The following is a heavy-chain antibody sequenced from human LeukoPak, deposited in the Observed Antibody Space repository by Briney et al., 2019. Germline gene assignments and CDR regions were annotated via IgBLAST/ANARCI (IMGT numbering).Heavy chain of an antibody. D-gene: IGHD3-10*01. CDR3: ARLGNQYGGFEDFRIDY. V-gene: IGHV3-43*01. CDR2: ISRNGAVT. Sequence: GGSLRLSCAASGLIFDDYTMHWVRQAPGKGLEWVSLISRNGAVTKYADSVRGRFTVSRDNSKNSLFLQMNTLTTEDTAMYFCARLGNQYGGFEDFRIDYWGQGTPVTVSS. J-gene: IGHJ4*02. CDR1: GLIFDDYT.